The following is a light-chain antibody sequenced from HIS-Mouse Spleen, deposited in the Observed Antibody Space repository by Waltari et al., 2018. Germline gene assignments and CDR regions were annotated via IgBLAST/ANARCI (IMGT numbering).Light chain of an antibody. V-gene: IGLV2-23*01. CDR1: SSDVGSYNL. Sequence: QSALTQPASVSGSPGQSITISCTGTSSDVGSYNLVSWYQQHPGKAPKLMLYEGSKRPSGVFNRFSGSKSGNTASLTISGLQAEDEADYYCCSYAGSSTVVFGGGTKLTVL. J-gene: IGLJ2*01. CDR3: CSYAGSSTVV. CDR2: EGS.